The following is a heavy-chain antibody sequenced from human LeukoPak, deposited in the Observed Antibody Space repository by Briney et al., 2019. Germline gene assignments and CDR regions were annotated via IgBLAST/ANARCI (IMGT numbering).Heavy chain of an antibody. CDR3: ARDGRLQGDY. CDR1: GFTFSSYS. D-gene: IGHD4-11*01. CDR2: ISSSSSTI. J-gene: IGHJ4*02. V-gene: IGHV3-48*01. Sequence: GGSLRLSCAASGFTFSSYSMNWVRQAPGKGLEWVSYISSSSSTIYYADSVKGRFTISRDNAKNSLYLQMNSLRAEDTAVYYCARDGRLQGDYWGQGTLVTVSS.